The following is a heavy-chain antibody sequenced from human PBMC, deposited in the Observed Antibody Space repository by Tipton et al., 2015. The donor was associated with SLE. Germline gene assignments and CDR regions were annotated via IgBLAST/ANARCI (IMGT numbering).Heavy chain of an antibody. CDR2: VYTTGST. V-gene: IGHV4-61*09. Sequence: TLSLTCTVSGDSVSSGSYYWSWIRQPAGKGLEWIGHVYTTGSTNYNPSLRSRVTIPVDTSKNQFSLKLSSVTAADTAVYYCARWSSNFATDWGQGTLVTVSS. CDR3: ARWSSNFATD. D-gene: IGHD4-11*01. CDR1: GDSVSSGSYY. J-gene: IGHJ4*02.